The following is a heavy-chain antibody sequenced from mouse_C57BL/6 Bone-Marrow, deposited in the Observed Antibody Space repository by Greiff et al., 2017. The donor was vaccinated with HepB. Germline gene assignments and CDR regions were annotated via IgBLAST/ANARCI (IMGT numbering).Heavy chain of an antibody. CDR1: GFTFSSYT. D-gene: IGHD2-4*01. V-gene: IGHV5-9*01. Sequence: EVKLQESGGGLVKPGGSLKLSCAASGFTFSSYTMSWVRQTPEKRLEWVATISGGGGNTYYPDSVKGRFTISRDTAKNTLYLQLSSLRSEDTALYYCARPSEYDYDGAWFAYGGQGTLVTVTA. CDR3: ARPSEYDYDGAWFAY. CDR2: ISGGGGNT. J-gene: IGHJ3*01.